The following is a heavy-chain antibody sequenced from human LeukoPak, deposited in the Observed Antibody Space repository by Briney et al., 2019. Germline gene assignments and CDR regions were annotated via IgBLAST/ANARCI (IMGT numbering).Heavy chain of an antibody. D-gene: IGHD6-19*01. J-gene: IGHJ6*02. V-gene: IGHV3-7*04. Sequence: GGSLRLSCASSGFTFSNYWMSWVRQAPGKGLEWVANIKEDGSEKDYVDSVKGRFTISRDNAKNSLYLQMNSLRAEDTAVYYCARDCRGVSGCGGSSYYYGMDGWGQGTTVTVSS. CDR2: IKEDGSEK. CDR1: GFTFSNYW. CDR3: ARDCRGVSGCGGSSYYYGMDG.